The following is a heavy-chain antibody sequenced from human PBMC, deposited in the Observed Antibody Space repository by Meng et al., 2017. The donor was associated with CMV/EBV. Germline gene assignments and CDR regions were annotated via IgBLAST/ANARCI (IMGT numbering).Heavy chain of an antibody. CDR2: IDSDVSTT. CDR1: EFTFSTYW. J-gene: IGHJ4*02. V-gene: IGHV3-74*01. CDR3: ASGGGSYYGY. Sequence: GGSLRLSCAASEFTFSTYWIHWIRQDSGKGLVWVSRIDSDVSTTSYADSVKGRFTISRDNAKKTMYLQMNRLRADDAAVYYCASGGGSYYGYWGQGTLVTVSS. D-gene: IGHD1-26*01.